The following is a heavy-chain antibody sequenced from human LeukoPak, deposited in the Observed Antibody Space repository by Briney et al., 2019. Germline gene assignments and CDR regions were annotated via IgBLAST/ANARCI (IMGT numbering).Heavy chain of an antibody. CDR1: GFIFSDHY. D-gene: IGHD6-13*01. CDR2: TRNKANSYTT. V-gene: IGHV3-72*01. Sequence: GGSLRLSCAASGFIFSDHYMDWVRQAPGKGLEWVGRTRNKANSYTTEYAASVKGRFTISRDDSKNSLYLQMNSLKTEDTAVYYCARVSSRWHFDYWGQGILVTVSS. CDR3: ARVSSRWHFDY. J-gene: IGHJ4*02.